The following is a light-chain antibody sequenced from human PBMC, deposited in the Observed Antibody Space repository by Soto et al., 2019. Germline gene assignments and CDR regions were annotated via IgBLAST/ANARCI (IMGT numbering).Light chain of an antibody. Sequence: EIVVTQSPATLSVSPGERATLSCRASQDVSSNLAWYQQKPGQAPSLLIYGASTRATGTPARFSGSGSGTEFTLTISSLQSEDYAVYFCQQYIRLPLTFGGGTKVEI. J-gene: IGKJ4*01. V-gene: IGKV3-15*01. CDR3: QQYIRLPLT. CDR2: GAS. CDR1: QDVSSN.